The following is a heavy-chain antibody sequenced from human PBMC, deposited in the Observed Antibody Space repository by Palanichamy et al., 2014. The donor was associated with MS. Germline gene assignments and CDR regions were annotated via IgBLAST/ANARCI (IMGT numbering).Heavy chain of an antibody. V-gene: IGHV4-30-4*01. J-gene: IGHJ4*02. CDR2: ISYSGND. Sequence: QVQLQESGPGLVRPSQTLSLTCTVSGGSVTSGGYFWSWVRQTPGKGLEWIGYISYSGNDYYNPSLRGRVSISADTSKNQFSLKLSSVTAADTAVYFCATQFNFLFDYWGQGILAAVSS. CDR3: ATQFNFLFDY. D-gene: IGHD1-20*01. CDR1: GGSVTSGGYF.